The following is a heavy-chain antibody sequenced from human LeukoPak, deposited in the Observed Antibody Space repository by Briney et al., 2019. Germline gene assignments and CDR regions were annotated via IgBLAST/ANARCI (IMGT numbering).Heavy chain of an antibody. D-gene: IGHD3-10*01. CDR1: GYTFTGYY. V-gene: IGHV1-2*02. CDR3: ARGDYYGSGRHNYYYYYMDV. CDR2: INPNSGGT. J-gene: IGHJ6*03. Sequence: ASVKVSCKASGYTFTGYYMHWVRQAPGQGLEWMGWINPNSGGTNYAQKLQGRVTMTTDTSTSTAYMELRSLRSDDTAVYYCARGDYYGSGRHNYYYYYMDVWGKGTTVTVSS.